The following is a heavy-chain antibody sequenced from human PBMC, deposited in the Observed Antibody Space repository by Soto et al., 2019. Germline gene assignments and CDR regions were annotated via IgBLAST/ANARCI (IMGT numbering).Heavy chain of an antibody. CDR2: IYPGDSDT. Sequence: XESLKISCKGSGYSFTSYGIGWVRQMPGKGLEWMGIIYPGDSDTRYSPSFQGQVTISADKSISTAYLQWSSLKASDTAMYYCARGGGMRYYDSSGYYGFAFDIWAQGTMVTVSS. J-gene: IGHJ3*02. CDR1: GYSFTSYG. CDR3: ARGGGMRYYDSSGYYGFAFDI. V-gene: IGHV5-51*01. D-gene: IGHD3-22*01.